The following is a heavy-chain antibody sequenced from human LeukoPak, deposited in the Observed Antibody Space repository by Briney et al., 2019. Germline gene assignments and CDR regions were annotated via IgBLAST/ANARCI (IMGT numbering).Heavy chain of an antibody. Sequence: GGSLRLSCAASGFTFDDYAMHWVRQAPGQGLAWVSAHSSVTGNTYYTDSVKGRFTISRDNSKSMAFLQMNSLRVDDTAVYYCATPAYRDRGGFEFWGQGTLVTVSS. CDR1: GFTFDDYA. CDR3: ATPAYRDRGGFEF. J-gene: IGHJ4*02. CDR2: HSSVTGNT. V-gene: IGHV3-23*01. D-gene: IGHD1-26*01.